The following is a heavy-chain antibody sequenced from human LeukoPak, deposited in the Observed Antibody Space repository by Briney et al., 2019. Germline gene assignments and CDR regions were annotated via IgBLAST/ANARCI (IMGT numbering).Heavy chain of an antibody. CDR3: AKDGLRGQYSYGPGRFDY. Sequence: GGSLRHTGATSEFTSSGYAKHGAGQAPGKGRNGVAVISNDGSNKYYAHSVKGRFTISRDNSKNTLYLQMNSLRAEDTAVYYCAKDGLRGQYSYGPGRFDYWGQGTLVTVSS. CDR2: ISNDGSNK. D-gene: IGHD5-18*01. CDR1: EFTSSGYA. V-gene: IGHV3-30*18. J-gene: IGHJ4*02.